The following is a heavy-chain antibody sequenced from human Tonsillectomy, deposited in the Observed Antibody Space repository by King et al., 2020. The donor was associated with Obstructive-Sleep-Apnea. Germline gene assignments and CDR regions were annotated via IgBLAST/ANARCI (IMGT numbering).Heavy chain of an antibody. CDR3: ASAGTYYYGSGSLSAFDI. CDR1: GYTFTGYY. CDR2: INPHSGGT. V-gene: IGHV1-2*02. Sequence: QLVQSGAEVKKPGASVKVSCKASGYTFTGYYMHWVRQAPGQGLEWMGWINPHSGGTHSAQKFQGRVTMTRDTSITTAYMELSRLKSDDSAVYYCASAGTYYYGSGSLSAFDIWGQGTMVAVSS. J-gene: IGHJ3*02. D-gene: IGHD3-10*01.